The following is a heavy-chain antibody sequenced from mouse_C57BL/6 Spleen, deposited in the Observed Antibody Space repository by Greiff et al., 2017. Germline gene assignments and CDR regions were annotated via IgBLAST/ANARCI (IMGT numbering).Heavy chain of an antibody. CDR3: ARDGYSPAY. CDR2: ISDGGSYT. J-gene: IGHJ3*01. CDR1: GFTFSSYA. Sequence: DVQLVESGGGLVKPGGSLKLSCAASGFTFSSYAMSWVRQTPEKRLEWVATISDGGSYTYYPDNVKGRFTISRDNAKNNLYLQMSHLKSEDTAMYYCARDGYSPAYWGQGTLVTVSA. V-gene: IGHV5-4*01. D-gene: IGHD2-3*01.